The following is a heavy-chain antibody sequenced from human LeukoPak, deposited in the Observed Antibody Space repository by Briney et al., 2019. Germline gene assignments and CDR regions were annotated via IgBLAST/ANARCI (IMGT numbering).Heavy chain of an antibody. CDR2: ISGSGGST. CDR1: GFTFSSYA. V-gene: IGHV3-23*01. CDR3: AKELGYSSGWRLDAFDI. D-gene: IGHD6-19*01. Sequence: GGSLRLSCAASGFTFSSYAMSWVRQAPGKGLEWVSAISGSGGSTYYADSVKGRFTISRDNSKNTLYLQMNSLRAEDTAVYYCAKELGYSSGWRLDAFDIWGQGTIVTVSS. J-gene: IGHJ3*02.